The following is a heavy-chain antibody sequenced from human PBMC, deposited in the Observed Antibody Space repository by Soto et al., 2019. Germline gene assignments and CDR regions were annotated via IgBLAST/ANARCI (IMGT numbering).Heavy chain of an antibody. V-gene: IGHV1-69*13. CDR3: AGWAQTFYYYYGMDV. Sequence: GASVKVSCKASGGTFSSYAISWVRQAPGQGLEWMGGIIPIFGTANYAQKFQGRVTITADESTSTAYMELSSLRSEDTAVYYCAGWAQTFYYYYGMDVWGQGTTVTVSS. J-gene: IGHJ6*02. CDR2: IIPIFGTA. D-gene: IGHD1-26*01. CDR1: GGTFSSYA.